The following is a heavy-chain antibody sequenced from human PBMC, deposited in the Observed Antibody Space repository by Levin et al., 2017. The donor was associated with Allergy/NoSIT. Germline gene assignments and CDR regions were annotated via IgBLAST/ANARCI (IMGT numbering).Heavy chain of an antibody. Sequence: GGSLRLSCAASGFTFSGSAMHWVRQASGKGLEWVGRVRSKANSYATAYAASVQGRFTISRDDSKNTAYLQMNSLRAEDTAVYYCARAPSGAPPYYFDYWGQGTLVTVSS. CDR2: VRSKANSYAT. V-gene: IGHV3-73*01. CDR1: GFTFSGSA. J-gene: IGHJ4*02. CDR3: ARAPSGAPPYYFDY.